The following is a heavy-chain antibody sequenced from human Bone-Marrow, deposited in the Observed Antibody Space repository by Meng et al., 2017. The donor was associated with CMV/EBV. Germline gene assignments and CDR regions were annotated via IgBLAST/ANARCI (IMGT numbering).Heavy chain of an antibody. CDR1: GFAFSSYA. Sequence: GESLKISCAASGFAFSSYALHWVRRAPGKGLEWVSAIGTGGDTYYADSVMGRFTISRDNAKKSLYLHMNSLIAEDMAVYYCASVGRRYCSGGSCSHFDYWGQGTLVTVSS. CDR3: ASVGRRYCSGGSCSHFDY. D-gene: IGHD2-15*01. V-gene: IGHV3-47*01. J-gene: IGHJ4*02. CDR2: IGTGGDT.